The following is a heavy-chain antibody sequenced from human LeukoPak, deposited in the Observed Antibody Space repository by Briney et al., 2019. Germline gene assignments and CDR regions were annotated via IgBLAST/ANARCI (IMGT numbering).Heavy chain of an antibody. CDR1: GGSISSSSYY. D-gene: IGHD6-13*01. CDR3: ARDQTSGYSSSPWIY. J-gene: IGHJ4*02. CDR2: IYYSGST. V-gene: IGHV4-39*07. Sequence: PSETLSLTCTVSGGSISSSSYYWGWIRQPPGKGLEWIGSIYYSGSTYYNPSLKSRVTISVDTSKNQFSLKLSSVTAADTAVYYCARDQTSGYSSSPWIYWGQGTLVTVSS.